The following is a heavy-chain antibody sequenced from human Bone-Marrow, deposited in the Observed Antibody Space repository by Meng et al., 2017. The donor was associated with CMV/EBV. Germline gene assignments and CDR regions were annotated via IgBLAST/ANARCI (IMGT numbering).Heavy chain of an antibody. V-gene: IGHV3-74*01. CDR3: ARASGSYPNY. D-gene: IGHD1-26*01. Sequence: GESLKISCAASGFTFSSYWMHWVRQAPGKVLVWVSRINSDGSSTSYADSVKGRFTISRANAKNTLYLQMNSLRAEDTAVYYCARASGSYPNYWGQGTLVTVSS. J-gene: IGHJ4*02. CDR2: INSDGSST. CDR1: GFTFSSYW.